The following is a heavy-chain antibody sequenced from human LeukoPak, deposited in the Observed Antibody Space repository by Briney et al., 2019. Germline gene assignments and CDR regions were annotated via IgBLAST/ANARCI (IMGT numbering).Heavy chain of an antibody. D-gene: IGHD3-16*02. V-gene: IGHV4-34*01. Sequence: SETLSLTCAVYGGSFSGYYWSWIRQPPGKGLEWIGEINHSGSTNYNPSLKSRVTISVDTSKNQFSLKLSSVTAADTAVYYCARHPKGKYGKSSRRYYYYYMDVWGKGTTVTVSS. CDR3: ARHPKGKYGKSSRRYYYYYMDV. J-gene: IGHJ6*03. CDR2: INHSGST. CDR1: GGSFSGYY.